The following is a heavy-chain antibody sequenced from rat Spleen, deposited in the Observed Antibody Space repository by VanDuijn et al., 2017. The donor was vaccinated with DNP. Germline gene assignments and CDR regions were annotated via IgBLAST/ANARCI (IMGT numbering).Heavy chain of an antibody. CDR2: MSSGGGT. CDR1: GFSLTSHT. V-gene: IGHV2-6*01. CDR3: ARGNGFSRFAD. D-gene: IGHD1-4*01. Sequence: QVQLKESGPGLVQPSQTLSLTCTVSGFSLTSHTIIWVRQPPGKGLEWIAAMSSGGGTYYNSVLKSRLSISRDTSKSQVFLKRNSLQTEDTAMYFCARGNGFSRFADWGQGTLVTVS. J-gene: IGHJ3*01.